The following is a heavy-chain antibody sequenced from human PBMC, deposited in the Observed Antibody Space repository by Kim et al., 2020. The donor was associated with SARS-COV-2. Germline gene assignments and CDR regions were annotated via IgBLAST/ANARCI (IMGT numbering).Heavy chain of an antibody. D-gene: IGHD2-2*01. CDR3: AKDRCSSTSCHGYYYYYGMDV. CDR2: ISYDGSNK. CDR1: GFTFSSYG. Sequence: WGSLRLSCAASGFTFSSYGMHWVRQAPGKGLEWVAVISYDGSNKYYADSVKGRFTISRDNSKNTLYLQMNSLRAEDTAVYYCAKDRCSSTSCHGYYYYYGMDVWGQGTTVTVSS. V-gene: IGHV3-30*18. J-gene: IGHJ6*02.